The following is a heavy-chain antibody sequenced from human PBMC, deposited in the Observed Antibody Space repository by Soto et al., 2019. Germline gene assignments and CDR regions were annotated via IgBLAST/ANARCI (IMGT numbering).Heavy chain of an antibody. V-gene: IGHV1-69*13. CDR3: ASVTRPDGYGYHFDY. Sequence: SVKVSCKASGGTFSSYAISWVRQAPGHGLEWMGGIIPIFGTANYAQKFQGRVTITADESTSTAYMELSSLRSEDTAVYYCASVTRPDGYGYHFDYWGQGTLVTAPQ. CDR1: GGTFSSYA. J-gene: IGHJ4*02. D-gene: IGHD5-12*01. CDR2: IIPIFGTA.